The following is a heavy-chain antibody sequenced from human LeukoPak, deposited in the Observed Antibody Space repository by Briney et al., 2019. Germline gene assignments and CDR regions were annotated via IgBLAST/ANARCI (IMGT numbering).Heavy chain of an antibody. Sequence: SETLSLTCTVSGGSISSYYWSWIRQPPGKGLEWIGYIYYSGSTNYNPSLKSRVTISVDTSKNQFSLKLSSVTAADTAVYYCARGEDGTGDYRPTYFDSWGQGTLVTVSS. J-gene: IGHJ4*02. D-gene: IGHD4-17*01. CDR2: IYYSGST. CDR1: GGSISSYY. V-gene: IGHV4-59*01. CDR3: ARGEDGTGDYRPTYFDS.